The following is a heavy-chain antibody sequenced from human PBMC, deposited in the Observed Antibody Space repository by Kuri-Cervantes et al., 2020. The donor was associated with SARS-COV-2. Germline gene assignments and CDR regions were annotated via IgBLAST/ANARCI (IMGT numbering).Heavy chain of an antibody. Sequence: GGSLRLSCAASGFTFRTYGMHWVRQAPGKGLEWVALISYDEVNKYYADSVKGRFTISRDNSKNTLYLQMNSLRAEDTAVYYCAPSTGDNGYWGQGTLVTVSS. CDR1: GFTFRTYG. CDR2: ISYDEVNK. J-gene: IGHJ4*02. CDR3: APSTGDNGY. V-gene: IGHV3-30*03. D-gene: IGHD7-27*01.